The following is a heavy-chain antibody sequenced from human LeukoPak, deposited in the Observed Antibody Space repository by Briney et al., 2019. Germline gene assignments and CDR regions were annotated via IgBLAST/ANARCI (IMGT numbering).Heavy chain of an antibody. J-gene: IGHJ4*02. Sequence: GGSLRLSCAASGFTFTNYAMSWVRQAPGKGLEWVSVIRGDGSSTYYADSMKGRFTISRDISKNTLYLQMNSLRAEDTAVYYCAAHRYSGIYPYYFDYWGQGALVTVSS. CDR3: AAHRYSGIYPYYFDY. CDR2: IRGDGSST. D-gene: IGHD1-26*01. V-gene: IGHV3-23*01. CDR1: GFTFTNYA.